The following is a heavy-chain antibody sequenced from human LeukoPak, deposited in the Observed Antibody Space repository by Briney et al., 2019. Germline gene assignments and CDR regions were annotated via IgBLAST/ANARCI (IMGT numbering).Heavy chain of an antibody. D-gene: IGHD3-22*01. Sequence: SVKVSCKGSGFIFTSSAMQWVRQARGQRLEWIGWIVVGSGNTNYAQKFQERDTITRDMSTSTAYMELSSLRSEDTAVYYCAAVGRVGYDSSGHLGFDYWGQGTLVTVSS. CDR2: IVVGSGNT. J-gene: IGHJ4*02. V-gene: IGHV1-58*02. CDR3: AAVGRVGYDSSGHLGFDY. CDR1: GFIFTSSA.